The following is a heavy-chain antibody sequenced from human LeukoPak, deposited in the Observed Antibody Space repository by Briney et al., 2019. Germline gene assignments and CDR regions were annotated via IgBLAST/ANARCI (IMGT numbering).Heavy chain of an antibody. V-gene: IGHV3-7*01. CDR2: INQDESVK. CDR1: GFTFSTSW. J-gene: IGHJ6*03. CDR3: ARDRWSGSYETYYYYYMDV. Sequence: PGGSLRLSCSASGFTFSTSWMSWVRQAPGKGLEWVANINQDESVKYYVDSVKGRFTISRDNARNSLYLQMNSLRAADTAVYYCARDRWSGSYETYYYYYMDVWGKGTTVTVSS. D-gene: IGHD1-26*01.